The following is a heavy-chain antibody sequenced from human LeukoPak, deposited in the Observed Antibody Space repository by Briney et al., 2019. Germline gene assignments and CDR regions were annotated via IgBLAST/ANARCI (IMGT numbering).Heavy chain of an antibody. V-gene: IGHV1-46*01. J-gene: IGHJ6*02. CDR2: INPSGGST. CDR3: ARDRSPPVVVVIYYYYGMDV. D-gene: IGHD3-22*01. CDR1: GYTFTSYY. Sequence: GASVKVSCKASGYTFTSYYMHWVRQAPGQGLEWMGIINPSGGSTSYAQKLQGRVTMTTDTSTSTAYMELRSLRSDDTAVYYCARDRSPPVVVVIYYYYGMDVWGQGTTVTVSS.